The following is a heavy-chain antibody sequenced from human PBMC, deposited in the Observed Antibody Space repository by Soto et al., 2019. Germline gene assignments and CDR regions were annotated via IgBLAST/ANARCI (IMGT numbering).Heavy chain of an antibody. J-gene: IGHJ6*02. CDR2: INPSGGST. D-gene: IGHD2-15*01. Sequence: ASVKVSCKASGYTFTSYYMHWVRQAPGQGLEWMGIINPSGGSTGYAQKFQGRVTMTRDTSTSTVYMELSSLRSEDTAVYYCAGELVGVRRALYYYYGMAVWGQGTKVTVSS. CDR1: GYTFTSYY. CDR3: AGELVGVRRALYYYYGMAV. V-gene: IGHV1-46*01.